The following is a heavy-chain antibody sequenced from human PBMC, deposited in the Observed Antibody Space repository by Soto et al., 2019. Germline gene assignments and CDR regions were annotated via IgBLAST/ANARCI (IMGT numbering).Heavy chain of an antibody. J-gene: IGHJ4*02. D-gene: IGHD2-15*01. CDR2: IRYYGSNK. Sequence: GGSLRLSCAASGFTFSDYWMHWVRQAPGKGLEWVSRIRYYGSNKYYADSVKGRFTISRDNSKNTLYLQMNSLRAEDTAVYYCARDCSGGSCYLFDYWGQGTLVTVSS. CDR1: GFTFSDYW. V-gene: IGHV3-33*08. CDR3: ARDCSGGSCYLFDY.